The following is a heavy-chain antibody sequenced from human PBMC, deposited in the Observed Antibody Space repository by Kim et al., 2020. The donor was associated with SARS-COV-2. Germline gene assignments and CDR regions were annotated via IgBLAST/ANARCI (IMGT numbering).Heavy chain of an antibody. CDR1: GGSISSYY. Sequence: SETLSLTCTVSGGSISSYYWSWIRQPPGKGLEWIAYMYYSGSTNYNPSLKSRVTISVDTSKNQFSLRLSSVTAADTAVYYCARGIRRGGGDCFGFDYWGQGTLLTVSS. J-gene: IGHJ4*02. V-gene: IGHV4-59*01. CDR3: ARGIRRGGGDCFGFDY. CDR2: MYYSGST. D-gene: IGHD2-21*02.